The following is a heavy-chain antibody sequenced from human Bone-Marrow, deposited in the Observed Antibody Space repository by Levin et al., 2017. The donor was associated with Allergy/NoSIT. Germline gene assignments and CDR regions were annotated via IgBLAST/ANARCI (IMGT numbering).Heavy chain of an antibody. V-gene: IGHV3-48*02. D-gene: IGHD3-3*01. CDR3: ARDLPGITIFGVVHDAFDI. CDR1: GFTFSSYS. J-gene: IGHJ3*02. CDR2: ISSSSSTI. Sequence: GGSLRLSCAASGFTFSSYSMNWVRQAPGKGLEWVSYISSSSSTIYYADSVKGRFTISRDNAKNSLYLQMNSLRDEDTAVYYCARDLPGITIFGVVHDAFDIWGQGTMVTVSS.